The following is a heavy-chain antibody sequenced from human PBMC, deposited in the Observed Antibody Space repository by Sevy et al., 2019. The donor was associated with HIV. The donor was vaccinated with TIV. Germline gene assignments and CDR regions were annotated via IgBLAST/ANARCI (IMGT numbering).Heavy chain of an antibody. J-gene: IGHJ4*02. V-gene: IGHV3-23*01. CDR3: AKDMRGNYVSYFDY. Sequence: GGSLRLSCVASGFTFGSYAMSLVRQAPGRGLEWVSAINSGSTFYADSVKGRFTISRDNFNNALYLQMNSLTAEDTAVYYCAKDMRGNYVSYFDYWGQGSLVTVSS. CDR1: GFTFGSYA. D-gene: IGHD4-4*01. CDR2: INSGST.